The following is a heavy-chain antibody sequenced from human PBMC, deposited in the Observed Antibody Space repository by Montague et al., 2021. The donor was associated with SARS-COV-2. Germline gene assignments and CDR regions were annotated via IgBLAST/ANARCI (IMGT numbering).Heavy chain of an antibody. J-gene: IGHJ5*02. D-gene: IGHD1-1*01. CDR2: ISYSGAT. CDR1: GGSMSTVNYY. CDR3: ARERQEVGIYFDP. Sequence: SETLSLTCTVSGGSMSTVNYYWGWARQTPGKGLDWVGSISYSGATYYNPSLETRVSISRDTSKSQFSLELRSVTAADTAVYYCARERQEVGIYFDPWGHGTLVTVSS. V-gene: IGHV4-39*07.